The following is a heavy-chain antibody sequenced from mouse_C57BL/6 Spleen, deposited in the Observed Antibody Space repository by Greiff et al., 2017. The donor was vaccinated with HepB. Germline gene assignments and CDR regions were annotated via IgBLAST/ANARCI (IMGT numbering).Heavy chain of an antibody. J-gene: IGHJ1*03. CDR2: INPSNGGT. CDR1: GYTFTSYW. V-gene: IGHV1-53*01. CDR3: ARDGVITTVVATDWYFDV. Sequence: VQLQQPGTELVKPGASVKLSCKASGYTFTSYWMHWVKQRPGQGLEWIGNINPSNGGTNYNEKFKSKATLTVDKSSSTAYMQLSSLTSEDSAVYYCARDGVITTVVATDWYFDVWGTGTTVTVSS. D-gene: IGHD1-1*01.